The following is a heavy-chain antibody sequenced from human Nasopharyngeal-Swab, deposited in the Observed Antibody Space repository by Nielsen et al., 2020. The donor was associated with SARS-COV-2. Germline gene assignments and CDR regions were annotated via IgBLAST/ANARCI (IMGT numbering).Heavy chain of an antibody. D-gene: IGHD1-26*01. CDR1: GYTFTSYA. J-gene: IGHJ5*02. CDR2: INAGNGNT. Sequence: ASVKVSCKASGYTFTSYAMHWVRQAPGQRLEWMGWINAGNGNTKYSQKFQGRVTITRDTSASTAYMELSSLRSEDPAVYYCARVGIMSGNLWGWFDPWGQGTLVTVSS. CDR3: ARVGIMSGNLWGWFDP. V-gene: IGHV1-3*01.